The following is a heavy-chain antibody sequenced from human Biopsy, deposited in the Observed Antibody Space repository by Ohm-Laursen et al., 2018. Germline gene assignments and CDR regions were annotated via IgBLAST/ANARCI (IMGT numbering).Heavy chain of an antibody. CDR1: GDSISSYY. V-gene: IGHV4-59*08. CDR2: VYHSGTT. Sequence: GTLSLTCTASGDSISSYYWSWIRQPPGKGLEWIGSVYHSGTTYYSPSLKSRVTISVDTSKSQFSLTLTSVTAADTAVYYCVRLNRRGNIIFFDYWGRGTLVTVSS. D-gene: IGHD3/OR15-3a*01. CDR3: VRLNRRGNIIFFDY. J-gene: IGHJ4*02.